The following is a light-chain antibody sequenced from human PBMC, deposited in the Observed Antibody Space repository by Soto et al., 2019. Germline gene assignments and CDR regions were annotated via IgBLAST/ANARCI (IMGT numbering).Light chain of an antibody. CDR2: AAS. Sequence: DIQMTQSPSSLSASVGDRVTITCRASQGIRNELGWYQQKPGKAPKRLIYAASSLQSGVPSRFRGSVSGTECTLTITSLQTEDFATYYCLQHNSYPCTVGQGTKVEIK. CDR3: LQHNSYPCT. V-gene: IGKV1-17*01. J-gene: IGKJ1*01. CDR1: QGIRNE.